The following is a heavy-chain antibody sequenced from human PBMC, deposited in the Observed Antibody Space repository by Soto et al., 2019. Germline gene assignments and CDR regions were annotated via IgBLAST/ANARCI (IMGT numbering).Heavy chain of an antibody. V-gene: IGHV3-15*07. D-gene: IGHD3-22*01. CDR3: ASYRDSSGRRRYDY. CDR1: DFILSDAY. J-gene: IGHJ4*02. CDR2: IKRKAHSWTT. Sequence: EVQLEESGGGLVKPGESLTLSCAASDFILSDAYMNWVRQAPGKGLEWVGRIKRKAHSWTTEYAAPLKGGFTILRDDAKNTLVLQITSLQTDDTAMDYCASYRDSSGRRRYDYWGQGVLVTVSS.